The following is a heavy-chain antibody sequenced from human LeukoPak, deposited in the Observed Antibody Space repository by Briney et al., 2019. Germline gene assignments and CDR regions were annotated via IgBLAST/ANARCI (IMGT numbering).Heavy chain of an antibody. CDR1: GGSISSYY. J-gene: IGHJ6*03. CDR3: ARGCSSTTCYDHYYFYYMDV. CDR2: IYYSGST. Sequence: SETLSLTCTVSGGSISSYYWSWIRQPPGMGLEWIGYIYYSGSTNYNPSLKSRLTMSVDTSKNQFSLQLSSVTAADTAVYYCARGCSSTTCYDHYYFYYMDVWGKGTTVTVSS. V-gene: IGHV4-59*01. D-gene: IGHD2-2*01.